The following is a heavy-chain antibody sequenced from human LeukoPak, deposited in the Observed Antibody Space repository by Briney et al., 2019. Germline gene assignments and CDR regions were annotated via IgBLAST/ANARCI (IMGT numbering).Heavy chain of an antibody. CDR3: ARAQAAQRDFDY. J-gene: IGHJ4*02. D-gene: IGHD2-15*01. CDR1: GFTFSSYA. Sequence: GGSLRLSCAASGFTFSSYAMSWVRQAPGKGLEWVSGISGSGDSTYYADSVKGRFTISRDNSKNTLYLQMNSLRAEDTAVYYCARAQAAQRDFDYWGQGTLVTVSS. CDR2: ISGSGDST. V-gene: IGHV3-23*01.